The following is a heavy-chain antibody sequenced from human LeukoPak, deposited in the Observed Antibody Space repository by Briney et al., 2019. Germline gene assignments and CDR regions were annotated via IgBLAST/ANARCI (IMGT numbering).Heavy chain of an antibody. J-gene: IGHJ3*02. CDR3: AKDLYYYGSGSYYPDAFDI. CDR2: ISYDGSNK. CDR1: GFTFSSYG. Sequence: PGGSLRLPCAASGFTFSSYGMHWVRQAPGKGLEWVAVISYDGSNKYYADSVKGRFTISRDNSKNTLYLQMNSLRAEDTAVYYCAKDLYYYGSGSYYPDAFDIWGQGTMVTVSS. V-gene: IGHV3-30*18. D-gene: IGHD3-10*01.